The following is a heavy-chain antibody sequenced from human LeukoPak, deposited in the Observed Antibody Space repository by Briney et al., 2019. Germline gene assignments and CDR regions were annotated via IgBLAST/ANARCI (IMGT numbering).Heavy chain of an antibody. CDR2: IYYSGST. CDR1: GGSISSYY. V-gene: IGHV4-59*12. J-gene: IGHJ6*03. CDR3: AREYSSSSEVGDYYYYYMDV. D-gene: IGHD6-6*01. Sequence: SETLSLTCTVSGGSISSYYWSWIRQPPGKGLEWIGYIYYSGSTNYNPSLKSRVTMSVDTSKNQFSLKLSSVTAADTAVYYCAREYSSSSEVGDYYYYYMDVWGKGTTVTVSS.